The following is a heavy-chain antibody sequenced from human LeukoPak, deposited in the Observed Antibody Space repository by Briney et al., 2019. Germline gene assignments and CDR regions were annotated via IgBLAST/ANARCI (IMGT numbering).Heavy chain of an antibody. D-gene: IGHD3-10*01. Sequence: SETLSLTCAVYGGSFTGYYWSWIRQSPGEGLEWIGEINRSGATNYNPSLKDRVTISVDTSKSQVSLRLRSVTAADTAVYYCARDKAMVRGVAHSVTPTDYWGQGTLVTVSS. V-gene: IGHV4-34*01. J-gene: IGHJ4*02. CDR3: ARDKAMVRGVAHSVTPTDY. CDR2: INRSGAT. CDR1: GGSFTGYY.